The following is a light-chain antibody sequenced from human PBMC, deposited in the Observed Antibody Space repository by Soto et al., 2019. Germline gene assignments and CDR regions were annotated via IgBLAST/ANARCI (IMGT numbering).Light chain of an antibody. J-gene: IGKJ1*01. Sequence: IPMTQSPSTLSASVGDRVTITCRASQSISTRLAWYQQKPGKAPKLLIYKASTLKSGVPSRFSGSGSGTEFTLTISSLQPDDFATYYCQHYNSYSEAFGQGTKVDIK. CDR1: QSISTR. CDR3: QHYNSYSEA. CDR2: KAS. V-gene: IGKV1-5*03.